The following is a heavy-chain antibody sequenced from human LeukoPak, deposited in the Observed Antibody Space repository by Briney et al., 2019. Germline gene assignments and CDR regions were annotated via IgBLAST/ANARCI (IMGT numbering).Heavy chain of an antibody. V-gene: IGHV3-74*01. Sequence: PGGSLRLSCAASRFTFSSYWMHWVRQAPGKGLVWVSRVNSDGSSTTYADSVKGRFTISRDNAKNTLYLQMNSLRAEDTAVYYCARGSTQYSSGWYGLDYWGQGTLVTVSS. CDR2: VNSDGSST. CDR1: RFTFSSYW. J-gene: IGHJ4*02. CDR3: ARGSTQYSSGWYGLDY. D-gene: IGHD6-19*01.